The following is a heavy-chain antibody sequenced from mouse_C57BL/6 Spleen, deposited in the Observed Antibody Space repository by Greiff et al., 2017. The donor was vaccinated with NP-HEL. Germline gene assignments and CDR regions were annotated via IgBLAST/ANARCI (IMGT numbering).Heavy chain of an antibody. V-gene: IGHV5-17*01. CDR2: ISSGSSTI. CDR1: GFTFSDYG. CDR3: ARDYYGNAYYAMDY. Sequence: EVKLVESGGGLVKPGGSLKLSCAASGFTFSDYGMHWVRQAPEKGLEWVAYISSGSSTIYYADTVKGRFTISRDNAKNTLFLQMTSLRSEDTAMYYCARDYYGNAYYAMDYWGQGTSVTFSS. D-gene: IGHD1-1*01. J-gene: IGHJ4*01.